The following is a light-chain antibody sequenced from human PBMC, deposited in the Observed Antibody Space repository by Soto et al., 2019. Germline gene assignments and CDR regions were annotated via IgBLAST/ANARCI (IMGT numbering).Light chain of an antibody. CDR2: LST. Sequence: QSVLTQPPSVSGAPGQRVTISCAGSSSKIGAGYDVHWYQQLPGTAPKLLIFLSTNRPSGVPDRFSGSKSGTSASLAIPGLQAEDEADYYCQSYDSYVRGVVFGGGTKLTVL. CDR1: SSKIGAGYD. CDR3: QSYDSYVRGVV. J-gene: IGLJ2*01. V-gene: IGLV1-40*01.